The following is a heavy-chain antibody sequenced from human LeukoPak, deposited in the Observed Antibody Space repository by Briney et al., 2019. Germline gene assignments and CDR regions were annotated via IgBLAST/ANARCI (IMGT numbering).Heavy chain of an antibody. Sequence: GESLKISCKGSGYSFTSYWITWVRQIPGKGLEWMGRIDPSDSYTNYSPSFQGRVTISADKSINTAYLQWSSLEASDTAMYYCASSFGRSLDYFYGMDVWGQGTTVTVSS. D-gene: IGHD3-16*01. V-gene: IGHV5-10-1*01. J-gene: IGHJ6*02. CDR2: IDPSDSYT. CDR1: GYSFTSYW. CDR3: ASSFGRSLDYFYGMDV.